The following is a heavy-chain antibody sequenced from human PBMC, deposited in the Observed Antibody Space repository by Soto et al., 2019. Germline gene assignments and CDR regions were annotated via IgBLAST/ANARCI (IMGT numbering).Heavy chain of an antibody. Sequence: EVQLLESGGGLVQPGRSLRLSCAASGFTFSSYAINWVRQAPGKGLEWVSAMSRTGGSTYYADSVKGRFTISRDNSKNTLCLQMNSLRVEDTAVFYCAKAGFSSGWSPSYFDYWGQGTLVTVSS. CDR3: AKAGFSSGWSPSYFDY. CDR2: MSRTGGST. D-gene: IGHD6-19*01. J-gene: IGHJ4*02. V-gene: IGHV3-23*01. CDR1: GFTFSSYA.